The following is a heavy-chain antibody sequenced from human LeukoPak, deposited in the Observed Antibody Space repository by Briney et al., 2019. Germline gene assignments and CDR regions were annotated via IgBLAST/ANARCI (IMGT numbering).Heavy chain of an antibody. CDR3: ARSSIAALRRGAFDI. CDR1: GGTFSSYA. D-gene: IGHD6-6*01. CDR2: INPNSGGT. Sequence: ASVKVSCKASGGTFSSYAISWVRQAPGQGLEWMGWINPNSGGTNYAQKFQGRVTMTRDTSISTAYMELSRLRSDDTAVYYCARSSIAALRRGAFDIWGQGTMVTVSS. J-gene: IGHJ3*02. V-gene: IGHV1-2*02.